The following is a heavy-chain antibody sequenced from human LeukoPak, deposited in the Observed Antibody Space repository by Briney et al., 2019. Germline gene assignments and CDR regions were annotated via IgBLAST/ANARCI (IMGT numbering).Heavy chain of an antibody. Sequence: GASVKVSCTVSGYTLTELSMHWVRQAPGNGLEWMGGFDPEDGETIYAQKFQGRVTMTEDTSTDTAYMELSSLRSEDTAVYYCATFAAAGCMDVWGQGTTVTVSS. CDR1: GYTLTELS. CDR2: FDPEDGET. V-gene: IGHV1-24*01. D-gene: IGHD6-13*01. CDR3: ATFAAAGCMDV. J-gene: IGHJ6*02.